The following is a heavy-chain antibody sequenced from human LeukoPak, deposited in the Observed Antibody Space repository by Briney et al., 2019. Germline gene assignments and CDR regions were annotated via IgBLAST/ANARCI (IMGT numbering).Heavy chain of an antibody. D-gene: IGHD3-3*01. CDR2: ISAYNGNT. CDR3: ARRVNEWLLRGYYYYGMDV. CDR1: GYTFTGYG. V-gene: IGHV1-18*01. Sequence: ASVKVSCKASGYTFTGYGISWVRQAPGQGLEWMGWISAYNGNTNYAQKLQGRVTMTTDTSTSTAYMELRSLRSDDTAVYYCARRVNEWLLRGYYYYGMDVWGQGTTVTVSS. J-gene: IGHJ6*02.